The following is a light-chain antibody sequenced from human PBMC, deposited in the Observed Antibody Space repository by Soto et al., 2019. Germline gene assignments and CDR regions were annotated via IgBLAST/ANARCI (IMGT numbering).Light chain of an antibody. Sequence: QSVLTQPPSVSAAPGQKVTISCSGSSSNIGNNYVSWYQQLPGTAPKLIIYDNNRRPSGIPDRFSDSKSGTSATLGITGLQTGDEADYFCATWDDSLSAVLFGGGTKLTVL. CDR1: SSNIGNNY. CDR3: ATWDDSLSAVL. J-gene: IGLJ2*01. V-gene: IGLV1-51*01. CDR2: DNN.